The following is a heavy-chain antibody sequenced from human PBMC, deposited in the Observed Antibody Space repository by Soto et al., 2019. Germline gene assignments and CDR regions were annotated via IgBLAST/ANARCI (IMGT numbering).Heavy chain of an antibody. V-gene: IGHV3-23*01. J-gene: IGHJ3*02. CDR2: ISGSGGST. Sequence: GGSLRLSCAASGFTFSSYAMSWVRQAPGKGLEWVSAISGSGGSTYYADSVKGRFTISRDNSKNTLYLQMNSLRAEDTAVYYCAKDLVDTAMVTVAWKDAFDIWGQGTMVTVSS. D-gene: IGHD5-18*01. CDR3: AKDLVDTAMVTVAWKDAFDI. CDR1: GFTFSSYA.